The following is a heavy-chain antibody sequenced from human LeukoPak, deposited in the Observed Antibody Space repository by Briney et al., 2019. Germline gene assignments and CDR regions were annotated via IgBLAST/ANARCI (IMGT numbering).Heavy chain of an antibody. D-gene: IGHD5-18*01. CDR2: ISAYNGNT. CDR3: ARVARGYSYGYWVSKSYYYYYYMDV. Sequence: ASVKVSCKASGYTFTSYGISWVRQAPGQGLEWMGWISAYNGNTNYAQKLQGRVTMTTDTSTSTAYMELRSLRSDDTAVYYCARVARGYSYGYWVSKSYYYYYYMDVRGKGTTVTISS. J-gene: IGHJ6*03. V-gene: IGHV1-18*01. CDR1: GYTFTSYG.